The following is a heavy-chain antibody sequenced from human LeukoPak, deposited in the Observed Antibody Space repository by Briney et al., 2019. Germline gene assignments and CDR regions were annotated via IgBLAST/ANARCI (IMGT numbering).Heavy chain of an antibody. V-gene: IGHV4-30-4*01. D-gene: IGHD3-3*01. J-gene: IGHJ4*02. CDR3: AGYKYYDFWSGYYQEYYFDY. CDR2: IYYSGST. CDR1: GGSISSGDYY. Sequence: SETLSLTCTVSGGSISSGDYYWSWIRQPPGKGLEWIGYIYYSGSTYYNPSLKSRVTISVDTSKNQFSLKLSSVTAADTAVYYCAGYKYYDFWSGYYQEYYFDYWGQGTLVTVSS.